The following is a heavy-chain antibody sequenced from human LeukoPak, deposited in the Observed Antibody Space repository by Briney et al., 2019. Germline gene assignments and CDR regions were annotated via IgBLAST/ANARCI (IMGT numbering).Heavy chain of an antibody. V-gene: IGHV1-2*02. Sequence: ASVKVSCKASGYTFTSYGISWVRQAPGQGLEWMGWINPNSGGTNYAQKFQGRVTMTRDTSISTAYMELSRLRSDDTAVYYCARDRTAYYYGSGGNWFDPWGHGTLVTVSS. D-gene: IGHD3-10*01. CDR2: INPNSGGT. CDR1: GYTFTSYG. J-gene: IGHJ5*02. CDR3: ARDRTAYYYGSGGNWFDP.